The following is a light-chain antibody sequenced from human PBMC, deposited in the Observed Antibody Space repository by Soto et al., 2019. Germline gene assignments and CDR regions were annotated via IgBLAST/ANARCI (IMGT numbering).Light chain of an antibody. J-gene: IGKJ2*01. Sequence: EIVMTQSPATLSVSPGERATLSCRASQSVSNNLAWYQQKPGQAPRLLIYDASTRATDIPVRFSGSGSGTEFTLTISSLQSEDSAVYYCQQYNDWLYTFGPGTKVDIK. CDR2: DAS. CDR1: QSVSNN. V-gene: IGKV3D-15*01. CDR3: QQYNDWLYT.